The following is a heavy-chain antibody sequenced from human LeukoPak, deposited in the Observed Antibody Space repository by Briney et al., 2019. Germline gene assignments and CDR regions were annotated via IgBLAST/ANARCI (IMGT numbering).Heavy chain of an antibody. V-gene: IGHV3-9*01. Sequence: GGSLRLSCAASGFTFDDYAMHWVRQAPGKGLEWVSGISRNSGSIGYADSVKGRFTISRDNAKNSLYLQVNSLRAEDTALYYCAKAIAVAGPFDYWGQGTLVTVSS. D-gene: IGHD6-19*01. J-gene: IGHJ4*02. CDR1: GFTFDDYA. CDR3: AKAIAVAGPFDY. CDR2: ISRNSGSI.